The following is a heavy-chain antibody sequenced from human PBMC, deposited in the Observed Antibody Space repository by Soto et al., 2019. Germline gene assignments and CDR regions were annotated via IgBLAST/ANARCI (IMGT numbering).Heavy chain of an antibody. D-gene: IGHD5-12*01. CDR3: ARDFSYRYSGYDFPAYYYYYYGMDV. Sequence: SETLSLTCAVYGGSFSGYYWSWIRQPPGKGLEWIGEINHSGSTNYNPSLKSRVTISVDTSKNQFSLKLGSVTAADTAVYYCARDFSYRYSGYDFPAYYYYYYGMDVWGQGTTVTVSS. CDR1: GGSFSGYY. J-gene: IGHJ6*02. V-gene: IGHV4-34*01. CDR2: INHSGST.